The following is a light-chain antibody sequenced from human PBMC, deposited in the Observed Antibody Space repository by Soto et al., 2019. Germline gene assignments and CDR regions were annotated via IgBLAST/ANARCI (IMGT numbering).Light chain of an antibody. CDR1: SYNIGTNH. Sequence: QSVLTQPPSASGTPGQRVTISFSGGSYNIGTNHVYWYQHLPGTAPKLLIYRHTLRPSGVPDRFSASKSGTSASLAISGLRSDDEAEYYGAAWDDSLSGWVFGGGTKLTVL. CDR2: RHT. J-gene: IGLJ3*02. CDR3: AAWDDSLSGWV. V-gene: IGLV1-47*01.